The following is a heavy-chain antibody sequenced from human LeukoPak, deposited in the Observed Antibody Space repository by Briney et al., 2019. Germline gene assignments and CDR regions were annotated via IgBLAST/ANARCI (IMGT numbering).Heavy chain of an antibody. Sequence: GASVKVSCKASGYTFTSYGITWVRQAPGQGLEWMGWISAYNAYTYYAQKLQGRVTMTTDTSTSTAYMELRSLRSDDTAVYYCARDPVGPLDYWGQGTLVTVSS. CDR2: ISAYNAYT. CDR1: GYTFTSYG. CDR3: ARDPVGPLDY. J-gene: IGHJ4*02. V-gene: IGHV1-18*01.